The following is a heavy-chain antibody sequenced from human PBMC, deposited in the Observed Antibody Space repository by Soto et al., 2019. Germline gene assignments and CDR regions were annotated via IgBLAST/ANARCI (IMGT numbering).Heavy chain of an antibody. J-gene: IGHJ4*02. CDR1: GFSLTTDGVG. Sequence: KESGPTLVKPTQTLTLTCDFSGFSLTTDGVGVGWVRQPPGGALEWLSPIYWDDDERYSPSLKTRLTITKDPSKNQVDLIMTNMAHVDTATYYCAHSRNLITEDAQVGDFDYWGQGILVPVSS. CDR3: AHSRNLITEDAQVGDFDY. D-gene: IGHD3-10*01. CDR2: IYWDDDE. V-gene: IGHV2-5*02.